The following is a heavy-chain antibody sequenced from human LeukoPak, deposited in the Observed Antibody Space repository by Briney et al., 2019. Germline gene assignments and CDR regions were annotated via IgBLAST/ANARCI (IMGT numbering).Heavy chain of an antibody. CDR2: MTYDGTET. CDR1: GFTFSIYT. D-gene: IGHD5-18*01. CDR3: AKDKTGGYSYGPIHL. Sequence: GGSLRLSCAASGFTFSIYTMHWVRQAPGKGLQWVAVMTYDGTETHYADSVKGRFTISRDNAKNSLHLQMNSLTPEDTAFYYCAKDKTGGYSYGPIHLWGQGTLVTVSS. V-gene: IGHV3-30*04. J-gene: IGHJ5*02.